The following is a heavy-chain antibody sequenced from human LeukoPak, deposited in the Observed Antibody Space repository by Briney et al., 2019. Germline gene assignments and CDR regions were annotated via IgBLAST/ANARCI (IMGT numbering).Heavy chain of an antibody. CDR3: ARGGRGGWFDP. Sequence: PSETLSLTCTVSGGSISSYYWSWIRQPPGKGLEWIGYIYYSGSTNYNPSLKSRVTISVDTSKNQFSLKLSSVTAADTAVYYCARGGRGGWFDPWGQGTLVTVSS. CDR2: IYYSGST. CDR1: GGSISSYY. D-gene: IGHD3-10*01. J-gene: IGHJ5*02. V-gene: IGHV4-59*01.